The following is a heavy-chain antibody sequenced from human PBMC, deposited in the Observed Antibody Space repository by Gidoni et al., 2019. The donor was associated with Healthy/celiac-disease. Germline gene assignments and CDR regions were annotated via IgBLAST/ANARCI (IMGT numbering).Heavy chain of an antibody. J-gene: IGHJ4*02. Sequence: EVQLVESGGGLVQPGGSLRLSCAASGFTFSSYWMSWVRQAPGKGLEWVSNIKQDGSEKYYVDSVKGRFTISRDNAKNSLYLQMNSLRAEDTAVYYCARVGTDHYYGSGSYYNYWGQGTLVTVSS. CDR2: IKQDGSEK. CDR3: ARVGTDHYYGSGSYYNY. V-gene: IGHV3-7*05. CDR1: GFTFSSYW. D-gene: IGHD3-10*01.